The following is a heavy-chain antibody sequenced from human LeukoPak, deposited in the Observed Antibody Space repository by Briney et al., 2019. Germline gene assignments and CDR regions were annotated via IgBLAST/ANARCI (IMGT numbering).Heavy chain of an antibody. CDR2: ISWNSGSI. CDR1: GFTFDDYA. CDR3: AKDQSGYSSSSNWFDP. Sequence: PGGSLRLSCAASGFTFDDYAMHWVRQAPGKGLEWASGISWNSGSIGYADSVKGRFTISRDNAKNSLYLQMNSLRAEDTALYYCAKDQSGYSSSSNWFDPWGQGTLVTVSS. V-gene: IGHV3-9*01. D-gene: IGHD6-6*01. J-gene: IGHJ5*02.